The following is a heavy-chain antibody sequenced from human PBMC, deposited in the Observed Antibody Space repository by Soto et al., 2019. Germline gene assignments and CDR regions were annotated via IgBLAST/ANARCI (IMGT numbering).Heavy chain of an antibody. V-gene: IGHV3-21*01. CDR2: ISSSSSYI. CDR3: AREIVSWAGRFGYYGSGSSCMDV. Sequence: EVQLVESGGGLVKPGGSLILSCAASGFTFSSYSMNWVRQAPGKGLEWVSSISSSSSYIYYADSVKGRFTISRDNAKNSLYLQMNSLRAEDTAVYYCAREIVSWAGRFGYYGSGSSCMDVWGQGTTVTVSS. CDR1: GFTFSSYS. D-gene: IGHD3-10*01. J-gene: IGHJ6*02.